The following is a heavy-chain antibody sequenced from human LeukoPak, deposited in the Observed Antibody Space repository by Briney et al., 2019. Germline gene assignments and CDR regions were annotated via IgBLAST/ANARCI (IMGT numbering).Heavy chain of an antibody. D-gene: IGHD4-17*01. CDR3: ARDTILTVTTSGAFDI. CDR2: IYYSGST. Sequence: SETLSLTCTVSGGSISSSSYYWGWIRQPPGKGLEWIGSIYYSGSTYYNPSLKSRVTISVDTSKNQFSLKLSSVTAADTAVYYCARDTILTVTTSGAFDIWGQGTMVTVSS. V-gene: IGHV4-39*07. CDR1: GGSISSSSYY. J-gene: IGHJ3*02.